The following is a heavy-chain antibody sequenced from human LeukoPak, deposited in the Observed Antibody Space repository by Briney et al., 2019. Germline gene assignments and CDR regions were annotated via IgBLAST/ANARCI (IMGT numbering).Heavy chain of an antibody. CDR3: ARASAAGLYYFDY. CDR1: GGSISSGDYY. Sequence: MTSETLSLTCTVSGGSISSGDYYWSWIRQPPGKGLEWIGYIYYSGSTYYNPSLKSRVTISVDTSKNQFSLKLSSVTAADTAVYYCARASAAGLYYFDYWGQGTLVTVSS. V-gene: IGHV4-30-4*08. J-gene: IGHJ4*02. CDR2: IYYSGST. D-gene: IGHD6-13*01.